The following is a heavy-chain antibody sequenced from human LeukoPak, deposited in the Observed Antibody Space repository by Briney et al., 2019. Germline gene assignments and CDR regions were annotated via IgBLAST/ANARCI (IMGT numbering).Heavy chain of an antibody. Sequence: GGYLSFSCAASGFTFSTYWMHWVRQAPGKGLVWVARIRPEGTTTAYADSVKGRFTISRDNAKNTLFLQMNSLSAEDTAVYYCARDLDWILFDYWGQGTLVTVSS. D-gene: IGHD3-9*01. J-gene: IGHJ4*02. CDR3: ARDLDWILFDY. V-gene: IGHV3-74*03. CDR1: GFTFSTYW. CDR2: IRPEGTTT.